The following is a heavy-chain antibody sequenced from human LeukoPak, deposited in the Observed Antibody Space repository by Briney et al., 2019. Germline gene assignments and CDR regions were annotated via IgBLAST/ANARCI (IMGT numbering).Heavy chain of an antibody. CDR2: IYNGGST. J-gene: IGHJ3*02. D-gene: IGHD6-25*01. Sequence: SETLSLTCTVSGGSISSYYWSWIRQPPGKGLECIGYIYNGGSTNYNPSLKSRVSISVGTSKNQFSLKLSSVTAADTAVYYCARSAIDAFDIWGQGTMVTVSS. CDR1: GGSISSYY. CDR3: ARSAIDAFDI. V-gene: IGHV4-59*08.